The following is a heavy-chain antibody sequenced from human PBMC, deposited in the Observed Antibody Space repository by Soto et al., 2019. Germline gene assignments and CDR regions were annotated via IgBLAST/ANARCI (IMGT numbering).Heavy chain of an antibody. Sequence: GESLKISCKGSGYSFTSYWITWVRQMPGKGLEWMGRIDPSDSYTNYSPSFQGHVTISADKSINTAYLQWSSLKPSDTAIYYCAKNSDITIFGVVNGGMDVWGQGTTVTV. D-gene: IGHD3-3*01. CDR2: IDPSDSYT. CDR1: GYSFTSYW. CDR3: AKNSDITIFGVVNGGMDV. J-gene: IGHJ6*02. V-gene: IGHV5-10-1*01.